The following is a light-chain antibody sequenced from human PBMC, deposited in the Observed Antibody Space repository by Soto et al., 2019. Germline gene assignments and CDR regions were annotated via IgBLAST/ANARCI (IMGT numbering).Light chain of an antibody. V-gene: IGLV2-23*01. CDR1: SSDVGSYNL. CDR3: CSYAGSSTGVV. J-gene: IGLJ2*01. CDR2: EGS. Sequence: QSALTQPASVSGSPGQSITISCTGTSSDVGSYNLVSWYQQHPGKAPKLTIYEGSKRPSGVSNRFSGSKSGNTASLTSSGLQAEDEADYYCCSYAGSSTGVVFGGGTKLIVL.